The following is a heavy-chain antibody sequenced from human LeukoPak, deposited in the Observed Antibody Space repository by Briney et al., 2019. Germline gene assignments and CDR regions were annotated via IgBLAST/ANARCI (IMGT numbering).Heavy chain of an antibody. D-gene: IGHD1-26*01. CDR2: ISAYNGNT. J-gene: IGHJ4*02. CDR1: GYTFTSYG. CDR3: ATVVGATYYFDY. Sequence: ASVKVSCKASGYTFTSYGISWVRQAPGQGLEWMGWISAYNGNTNYAQKLQGRVTMTTDTSTSTAYMELRSLRSEDTAVYYCATVVGATYYFDYWGQGTLVTVSS. V-gene: IGHV1-18*01.